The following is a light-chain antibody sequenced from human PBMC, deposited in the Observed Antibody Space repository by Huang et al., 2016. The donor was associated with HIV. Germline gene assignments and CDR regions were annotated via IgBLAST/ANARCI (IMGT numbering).Light chain of an antibody. CDR2: AAS. J-gene: IGKJ5*01. Sequence: DIQMTKSPSSLSASVGDRVTITCRASQSISSYLNWYQQRPGKAPSLLIHAASSLQSWVPSRFSGSGSGTDFTLTISSLQPEDFATYYCQQIYSTSITFGQGTRLEIK. CDR3: QQIYSTSIT. CDR1: QSISSY. V-gene: IGKV1-39*01.